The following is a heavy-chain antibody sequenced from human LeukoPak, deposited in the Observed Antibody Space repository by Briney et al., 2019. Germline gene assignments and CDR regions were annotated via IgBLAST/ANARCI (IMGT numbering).Heavy chain of an antibody. CDR3: ARDREVDYYDSSGYYFVGAFDI. V-gene: IGHV4-59*01. D-gene: IGHD3-22*01. Sequence: SETLSLTCTVSGGSIISYYWSWIRQPPGKGLEWIGYIYYSGSTNYNPSLKSRVTISVDTSKNQFSLKLSSVTAADTAVYYCARDREVDYYDSSGYYFVGAFDIWGQGTMVTVSS. CDR2: IYYSGST. J-gene: IGHJ3*02. CDR1: GGSIISYY.